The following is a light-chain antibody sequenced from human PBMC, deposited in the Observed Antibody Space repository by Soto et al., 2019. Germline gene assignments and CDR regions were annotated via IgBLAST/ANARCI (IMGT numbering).Light chain of an antibody. CDR3: QQYGSSGT. J-gene: IGKJ1*01. Sequence: EIVLTQSPGTLSLSQGERATLSCRASQSGSNNYLAWYQQKPGQAPRLLIYGASNRATGIPDRFSGSGSGTDFTLTISRLGPEDFAVYYCQQYGSSGTFGQGTKVDI. CDR2: GAS. V-gene: IGKV3-20*01. CDR1: QSGSNNY.